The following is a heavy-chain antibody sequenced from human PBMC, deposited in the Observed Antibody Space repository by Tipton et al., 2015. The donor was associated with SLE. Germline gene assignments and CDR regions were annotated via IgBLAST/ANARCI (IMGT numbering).Heavy chain of an antibody. CDR2: VYFYTNENT. J-gene: IGHJ1*01. D-gene: IGHD5-24*01. Sequence: TLSLTCTVSGGSIRTNYWSWLRQTPGKGLEWIGYVYFYTNENTSYNPSLRSRVTISLDTSNNHFSLKLRSVTAADTAVYYCARGIDGTVAEQWGQGTLVTVSS. CDR3: ARGIDGTVAEQ. V-gene: IGHV4-59*01. CDR1: GGSIRTNY.